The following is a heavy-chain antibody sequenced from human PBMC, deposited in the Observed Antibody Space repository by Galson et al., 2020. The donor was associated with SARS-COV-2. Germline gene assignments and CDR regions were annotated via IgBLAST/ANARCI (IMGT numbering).Heavy chain of an antibody. J-gene: IGHJ6*02. V-gene: IGHV3-30*04. D-gene: IGHD3-3*01. Sequence: QLGESLKISCAASGFTFSSYAMHWVRQAPGKGLEWVAVISYDGSNKYYADSVKGRFTISRDNSKNTLYLQMNSLRAEDTAVYYCARSKRITIFGVVYYYYGMDVWGQGTTVTVSS. CDR2: ISYDGSNK. CDR1: GFTFSSYA. CDR3: ARSKRITIFGVVYYYYGMDV.